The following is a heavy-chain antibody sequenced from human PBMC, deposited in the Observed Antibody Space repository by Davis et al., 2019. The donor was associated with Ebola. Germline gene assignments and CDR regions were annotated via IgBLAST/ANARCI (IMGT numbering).Heavy chain of an antibody. Sequence: AASVKVSCKASGGTFSSYAISWVRQAPGQGLEWMGWISAYNGNTNYAQKLQGRVTMTTDTSTSTAYMELRSLRSDDTAVYYCARVATLPGDVWGQGTTVTVSS. CDR1: GGTFSSYA. V-gene: IGHV1-18*01. CDR3: ARVATLPGDV. D-gene: IGHD5-12*01. CDR2: ISAYNGNT. J-gene: IGHJ6*02.